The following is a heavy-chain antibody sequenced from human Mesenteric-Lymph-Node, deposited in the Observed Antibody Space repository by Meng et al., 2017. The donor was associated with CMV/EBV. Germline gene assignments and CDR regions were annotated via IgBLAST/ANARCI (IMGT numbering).Heavy chain of an antibody. CDR2: IIPSGGTT. J-gene: IGHJ4*02. V-gene: IGHV1-46*01. D-gene: IGHD3-10*01. CDR3: ARQFDSGTYPFDY. Sequence: KASGGTFSSYAITWVRQAPGQGLEWMGVIIPSGGTTNYAPNFQGRVTMTRDTSTTTVYMDLSSLRSEDTAVYYCARQFDSGTYPFDYWGRGTLVTVSS. CDR1: GGTFSSYA.